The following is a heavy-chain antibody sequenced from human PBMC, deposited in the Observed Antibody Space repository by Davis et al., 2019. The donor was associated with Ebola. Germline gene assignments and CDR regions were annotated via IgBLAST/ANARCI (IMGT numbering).Heavy chain of an antibody. CDR2: INPSGGST. D-gene: IGHD2-2*02. CDR3: ARTRGAAINWFDP. J-gene: IGHJ5*02. V-gene: IGHV1-46*01. CDR1: GYTFTSYY. Sequence: ASVKVSCKASGYTFTSYYMHWVRQAPGQGLEWMGIINPSGGSTSYAQKFQGRVTMTRDTSISTAYMELSRLRSDDTAVYYCARTRGAAINWFDPWGQGTLVTVSS.